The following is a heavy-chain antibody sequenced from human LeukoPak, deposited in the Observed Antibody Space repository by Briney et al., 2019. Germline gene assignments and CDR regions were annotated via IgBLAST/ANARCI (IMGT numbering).Heavy chain of an antibody. J-gene: IGHJ4*02. CDR1: GFTFSTYV. Sequence: GGSLRLSCSVSGFTFSTYVMHWVRQAPGKGLEYVSAISSNGDNTYYADSVKGRFTIARDNSKNTLYLQMRSLRPDDTAVYFCVRGTGYWGQGTLVTVSS. CDR2: ISSNGDNT. CDR3: VRGTGY. V-gene: IGHV3-64D*06.